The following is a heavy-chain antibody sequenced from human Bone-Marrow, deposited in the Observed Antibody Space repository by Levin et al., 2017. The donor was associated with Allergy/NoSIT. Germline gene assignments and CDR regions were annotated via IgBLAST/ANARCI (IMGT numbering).Heavy chain of an antibody. V-gene: IGHV3-43*01. CDR2: ISWDASTT. CDR1: GFTFNDYT. D-gene: IGHD6-19*01. Sequence: GESLKISCAASGFTFNDYTMHWVRQAPQRGLEWVSLISWDASTTYYADSVRGRFTISRDNSKNALYLQMNSLTTEDTALYYCAKDLSPWIAVTGNIEYWGQGTLVTVSS. J-gene: IGHJ4*02. CDR3: AKDLSPWIAVTGNIEY.